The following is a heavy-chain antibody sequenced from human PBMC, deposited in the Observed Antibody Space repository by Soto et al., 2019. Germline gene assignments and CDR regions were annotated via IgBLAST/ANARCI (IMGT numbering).Heavy chain of an antibody. CDR2: VTVTGGST. CDR3: AGQRSPEGWFDP. D-gene: IGHD3-10*01. V-gene: IGHV3-23*01. Sequence: EVEMLESGGGLVQPGGSLRLSCEASEISFNPYAVPWFRQAPGKGLGWVSTVTVTGGSTYYADSVKGRFTISRDRSNYTVSLLLNSLRVEDTAIYYCAGQRSPEGWFDPWGQGTLVTVSS. CDR1: EISFNPYA. J-gene: IGHJ5*02.